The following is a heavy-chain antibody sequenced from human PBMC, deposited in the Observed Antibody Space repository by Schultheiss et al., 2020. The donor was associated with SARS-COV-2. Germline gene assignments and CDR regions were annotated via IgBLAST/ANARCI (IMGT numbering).Heavy chain of an antibody. V-gene: IGHV3-7*01. D-gene: IGHD2-21*01. CDR2: IKQDGSEK. CDR1: GFTFSDYY. CDR3: ALVLSRSYYYYGMDV. Sequence: GGSLRLSCAASGFTFSDYYMSWVRQAPGKGLEWVANIKQDGSEKYYVDSVKGRFTISRDNAKNSLYLQMNSLRAEDTAVYYCALVLSRSYYYYGMDVWGQGTTVTVSS. J-gene: IGHJ6*02.